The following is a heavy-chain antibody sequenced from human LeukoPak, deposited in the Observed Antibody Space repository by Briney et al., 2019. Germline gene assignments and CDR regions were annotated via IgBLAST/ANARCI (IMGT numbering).Heavy chain of an antibody. CDR1: GGSISSYY. Sequence: NPSETLSLTCTVSGGSISSYYWSWIRQPPGKGLEWIGYIYYSGSTNYNPSLKSRVTISVDTSKNQFSLKLSSVTAADTAVYYCARAMFGGVIPDYWGQGPWSPSPQ. V-gene: IGHV4-59*01. D-gene: IGHD3-16*02. CDR3: ARAMFGGVIPDY. CDR2: IYYSGST. J-gene: IGHJ4*02.